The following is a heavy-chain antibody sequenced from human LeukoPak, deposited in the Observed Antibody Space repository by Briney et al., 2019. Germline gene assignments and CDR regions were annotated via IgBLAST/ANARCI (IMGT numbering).Heavy chain of an antibody. V-gene: IGHV3-23*01. CDR1: GFTFSTYA. CDR3: ARVARDDYGDSTHHYFDY. CDR2: ISSSGSTT. J-gene: IGHJ4*02. D-gene: IGHD4-17*01. Sequence: GGSLRLSCAASGFTFSTYAMSWVRQAPGKGLEWVSAISSSGSTTYYADSVKGRFTISRDNAKNSLYLQMNGLRAEDTAVYYCARVARDDYGDSTHHYFDYWGQGTLVTVSS.